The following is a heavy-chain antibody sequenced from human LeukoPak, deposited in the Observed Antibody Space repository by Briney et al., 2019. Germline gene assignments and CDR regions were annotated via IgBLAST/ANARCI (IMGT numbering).Heavy chain of an antibody. V-gene: IGHV3-21*01. CDR3: ARGPYDFWSGYIGLDY. J-gene: IGHJ4*02. CDR1: GFTFSSYW. Sequence: WGSLRLSCAASGFTFSSYWMSWVRQAPGKGLEWLSFISSSSSYIYYADSVKGRFTISRDNAKNSLYLQMNSLRAEDTAVYYCARGPYDFWSGYIGLDYWGQGTLVTVSS. D-gene: IGHD3-3*01. CDR2: ISSSSSYI.